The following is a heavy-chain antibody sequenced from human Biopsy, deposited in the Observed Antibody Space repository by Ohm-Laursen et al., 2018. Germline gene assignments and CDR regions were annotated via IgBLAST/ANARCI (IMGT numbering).Heavy chain of an antibody. CDR1: GFTFSSYG. J-gene: IGHJ4*02. D-gene: IGHD5-12*01. Sequence: SLRLSCTASGFTFSSYGMHWVRQASGRGLEWVGRIKKKSNNDATAYAESMKGRFSIFRDDSKSTSFLQMNSLKIEDTTVYFCTRSAGYGYDYWGQGILVTVSS. V-gene: IGHV3-73*01. CDR2: IKKKSNNDAT. CDR3: TRSAGYGYDY.